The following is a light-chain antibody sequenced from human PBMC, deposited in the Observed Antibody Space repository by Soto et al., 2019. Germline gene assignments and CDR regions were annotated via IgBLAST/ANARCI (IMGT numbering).Light chain of an antibody. V-gene: IGKV1-5*01. Sequence: DIQITQSPSILSASVEDRVNLTLLASQSIRSWLAWYQQKPGKAPKLLIYDAYSLESGVPSRFSGRRSGTEFTLTIAGLQPEDFATYYCQQYESYSPLNFGGGTKVDIK. J-gene: IGKJ4*01. CDR3: QQYESYSPLN. CDR2: DAY. CDR1: QSIRSW.